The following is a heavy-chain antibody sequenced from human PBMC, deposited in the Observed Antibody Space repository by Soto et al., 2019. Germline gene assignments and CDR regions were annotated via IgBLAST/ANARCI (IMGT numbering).Heavy chain of an antibody. CDR2: IGDSGGST. CDR3: ATQTYDSYYYYYMEV. Sequence: PGGSLRLSCAASGSTFSTYAMSWVRQAPGKGLEWVSRIGDSGGSTYYADSVKGRFIISRDNSKKTLYLQMNSLRAEDTAVYYCATQTYDSYYYYYMEVWGKGTTVTVSS. J-gene: IGHJ6*03. V-gene: IGHV3-23*01. D-gene: IGHD2-21*02. CDR1: GSTFSTYA.